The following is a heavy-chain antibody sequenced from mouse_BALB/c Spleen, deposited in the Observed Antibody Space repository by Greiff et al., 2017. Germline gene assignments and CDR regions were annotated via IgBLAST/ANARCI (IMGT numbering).Heavy chain of an antibody. CDR3: ARGGGYDGFDY. D-gene: IGHD2-2*01. CDR2: INSNGGST. CDR1: GFTFSSYG. Sequence: EVQLVESGGGLVQPGGSLKLSCAASGFTFSSYGMSWVRQTPDKRLELVATINSNGGSTYYPDSVKGRFTISRDNAKNTLYLQMSSLKSEDTAMYYCARGGGYDGFDYWGQGTTLTVSS. J-gene: IGHJ2*01. V-gene: IGHV5-6-3*01.